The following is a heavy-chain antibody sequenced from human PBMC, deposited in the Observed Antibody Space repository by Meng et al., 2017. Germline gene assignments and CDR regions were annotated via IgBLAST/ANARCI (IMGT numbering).Heavy chain of an antibody. D-gene: IGHD1-1*01. CDR1: GFTFNNLC. V-gene: IGHV3-74*01. J-gene: IGHJ4*02. CDR3: LDEAPRSDY. Sequence: VQLVESRRCLVQPVGFLVLSCAAAGFTFNNLCMHWVRQVPGKGLVLVSRISGDGRITKYADSVKCRFTISRDNAKNTLYLQMNSLRPEDTAVYYCLDEAPRSDYWGQGSLVTVSS. CDR2: ISGDGRIT.